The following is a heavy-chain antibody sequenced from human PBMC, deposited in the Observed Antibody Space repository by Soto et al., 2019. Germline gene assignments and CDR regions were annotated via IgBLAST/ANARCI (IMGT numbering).Heavy chain of an antibody. V-gene: IGHV1-69*02. CDR3: ARGLIGKQWLVLDWFDP. D-gene: IGHD6-19*01. Sequence: ASVKVSCKASGGTFSSYTISWVRQAPGQGLEWMGRIIPILGIANYAQKFQGRVTITADKSTSTAYMELSSLRSEDTAVYYCARGLIGKQWLVLDWFDPWGQGTLVTVSS. J-gene: IGHJ5*02. CDR2: IIPILGIA. CDR1: GGTFSSYT.